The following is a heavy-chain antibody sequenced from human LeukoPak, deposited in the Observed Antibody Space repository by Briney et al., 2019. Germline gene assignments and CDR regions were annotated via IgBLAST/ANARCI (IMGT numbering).Heavy chain of an antibody. CDR2: MNPNSGNT. CDR1: GYTFTSYD. CDR3: ARGNERVVAATSGGDWFDP. V-gene: IGHV1-8*01. J-gene: IGHJ5*02. D-gene: IGHD2-15*01. Sequence: GASVKVSCKASGYTFTSYDINWVRQATGQGLEWMGWMNPNSGNTGYAQKFQGRVTMTRNTSISTAYMELSSLRSEDTAVYYCARGNERVVAATSGGDWFDPWGQGALVTVSS.